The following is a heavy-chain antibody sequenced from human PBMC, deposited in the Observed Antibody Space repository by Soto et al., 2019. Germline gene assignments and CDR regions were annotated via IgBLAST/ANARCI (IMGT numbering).Heavy chain of an antibody. V-gene: IGHV2-5*02. CDR1: GFSLSTTGVG. Sequence: QITLKESGPPLVRPTQTLTLTCTFSGFSLSTTGVGVGWIRQPPGKALEWLALIYWDDDKRYSPSLKSRLTYTKDTSKNEVILTMTNMEPVDTATYYCAQRLLDYCLGRERAHYFDPWGQGTLVTVPP. J-gene: IGHJ5*02. CDR3: AQRLLDYCLGRERAHYFDP. CDR2: IYWDDDK. D-gene: IGHD3-16*01.